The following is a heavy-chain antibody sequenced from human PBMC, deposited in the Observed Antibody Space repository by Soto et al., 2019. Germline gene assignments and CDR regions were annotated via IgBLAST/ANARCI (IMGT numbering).Heavy chain of an antibody. CDR3: ARFDYYGSGSYDMDV. Sequence: PGGSLRLSCAASGFTFSSYSMNWVRQAPGKGLEWVSSISSSSSYIYYADSVKGRFTISRDNAKNSLYLQMNSLRAEDTAVYYCARFDYYGSGSYDMDVWGKGTTVTVSS. D-gene: IGHD3-10*01. CDR2: ISSSSSYI. J-gene: IGHJ6*03. V-gene: IGHV3-21*01. CDR1: GFTFSSYS.